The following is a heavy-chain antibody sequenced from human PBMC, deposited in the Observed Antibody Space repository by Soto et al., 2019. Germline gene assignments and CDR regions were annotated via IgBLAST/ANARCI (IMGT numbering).Heavy chain of an antibody. CDR1: GGTFSSYA. CDR2: IIPIFGTA. D-gene: IGHD6-19*01. V-gene: IGHV1-69*13. Sequence: GASVKVSCKASGGTFSSYAISWVRQAPGQGLEWMGGIIPIFGTANYAQKFQGRVTITADESTSTAYMELSSLRSEDTAVYYCARQPNSSGWYPKLYWYFDLWGRGTLVTVSS. J-gene: IGHJ2*01. CDR3: ARQPNSSGWYPKLYWYFDL.